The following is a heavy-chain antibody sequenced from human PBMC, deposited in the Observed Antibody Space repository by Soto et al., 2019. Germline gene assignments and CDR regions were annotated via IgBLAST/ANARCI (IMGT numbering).Heavy chain of an antibody. Sequence: EVQLVESGGGLVQPGRSLRLSCAASGFTFDDYAMHWVRQAPGKGLEWVTGISWNSDTLGYADSVKGRFTISRDNAKKSMYLQMSSLRPEDTAFYYCARGLYYYHTSGYPHYWGQGTLVTVSS. CDR2: ISWNSDTL. J-gene: IGHJ4*02. D-gene: IGHD3-22*01. V-gene: IGHV3-9*01. CDR3: ARGLYYYHTSGYPHY. CDR1: GFTFDDYA.